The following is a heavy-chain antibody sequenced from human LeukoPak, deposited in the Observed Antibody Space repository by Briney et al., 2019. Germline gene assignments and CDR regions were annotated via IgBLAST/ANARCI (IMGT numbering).Heavy chain of an antibody. CDR2: ISGSGAST. D-gene: IGHD2-21*02. V-gene: IGHV3-23*01. CDR3: AKGPNTVVVTAHDY. CDR1: GFTFSSYA. Sequence: GGSLRLSCAASGFTFSSYAVSWVRQAPGKGLEWVSAISGSGASTYYADSVKGRFAISRDNSKNTLYLQMNSLRAEDTAVYYCAKGPNTVVVTAHDYWGQGTLVTVSS. J-gene: IGHJ4*02.